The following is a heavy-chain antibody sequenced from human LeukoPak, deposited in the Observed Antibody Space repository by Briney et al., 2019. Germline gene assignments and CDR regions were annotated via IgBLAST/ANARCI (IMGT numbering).Heavy chain of an antibody. D-gene: IGHD3-16*01. V-gene: IGHV4-59*08. J-gene: IGHJ4*02. CDR2: IYYGGST. Sequence: SETLSLTCTVSGGSISSYYWSCIRQPPGKGLGWIGYIYYGGSTNYNPSLKSRVTISVDTSKNQFSLKLSSVTAADTAVYYCARHVSVSAAAGWGNYFDYWGQGTLVTVSS. CDR3: ARHVSVSAAAGWGNYFDY. CDR1: GGSISSYY.